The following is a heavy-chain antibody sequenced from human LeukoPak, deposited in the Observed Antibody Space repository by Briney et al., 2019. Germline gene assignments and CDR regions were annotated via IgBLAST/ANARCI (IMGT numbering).Heavy chain of an antibody. CDR1: GFTFSDYH. D-gene: IGHD6-19*01. CDR2: IRSSSSDI. CDR3: ARAIAVSPWYFDL. J-gene: IGHJ2*01. V-gene: IGHV3-11*03. Sequence: GGSLRLSCAASGFTFSDYHMGWIRQAPGKGLEWVSYIRSSSSDINYADSVRGRFTISRDNAKNSLYLQMNSLRAEDTAVYYCARAIAVSPWYFDLWGRGTLVTVSS.